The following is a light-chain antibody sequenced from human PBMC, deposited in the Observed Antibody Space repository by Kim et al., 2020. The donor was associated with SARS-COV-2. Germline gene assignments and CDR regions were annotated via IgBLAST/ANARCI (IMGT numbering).Light chain of an antibody. Sequence: SYELTQPPSVSVSPGQTARITCSGDALPKQYAYWYQQKPGQAPVLVIYKDSERPSGIPERFSRSSSGTTVTLTISGVQAGDEADYYCQSAHSSGTYEFG. CDR2: KDS. V-gene: IGLV3-25*03. CDR1: ALPKQY. CDR3: QSAHSSGTYE. J-gene: IGLJ2*01.